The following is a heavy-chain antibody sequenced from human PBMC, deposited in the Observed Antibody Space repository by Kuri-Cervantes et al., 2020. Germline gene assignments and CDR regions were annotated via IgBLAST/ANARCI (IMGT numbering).Heavy chain of an antibody. J-gene: IGHJ4*02. CDR1: GFTFSSYG. CDR2: ISYDGSNK. V-gene: IGHV3-30*18. CDR3: AKGSPLDY. D-gene: IGHD1-14*01. Sequence: GGSLRLSCAASGFTFSSYGMHWVRQAPGKGLEWVAVISYDGSNKYYADSVKGRFTISRDNSKNTLYLQMNSLQAEDTAVYYCAKGSPLDYWGQGTLVTVSS.